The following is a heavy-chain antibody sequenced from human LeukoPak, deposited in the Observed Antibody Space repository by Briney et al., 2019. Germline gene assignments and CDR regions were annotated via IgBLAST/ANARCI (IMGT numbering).Heavy chain of an antibody. CDR2: IIPIFGTA. CDR3: ARSNWGFSWYNWFDP. V-gene: IGHV1-69*13. Sequence: ASVKVSCKASGGTFSSYAISWVRQAPGQGLEWMGGIIPIFGTANYAQKFQGRVTITADESTSTAYMELSSLRSEDTAVYYCARSNWGFSWYNWFDPWGQGTLVTVSS. D-gene: IGHD7-27*01. J-gene: IGHJ5*02. CDR1: GGTFSSYA.